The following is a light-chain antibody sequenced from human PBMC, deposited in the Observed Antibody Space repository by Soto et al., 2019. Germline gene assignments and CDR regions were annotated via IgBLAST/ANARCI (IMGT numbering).Light chain of an antibody. CDR3: SSYTSSSTPHDYV. J-gene: IGLJ1*01. V-gene: IGLV2-8*01. Sequence: QSVLTQPPSASGSPGQSVAISCTGTSSDVGGYNYVSWYQQHPGKAPKLMIYEVNKRPSGVPDRFSGSKSGNTASLTVSGLQAEDEADYYCSSYTSSSTPHDYVFGTGTKVTVL. CDR2: EVN. CDR1: SSDVGGYNY.